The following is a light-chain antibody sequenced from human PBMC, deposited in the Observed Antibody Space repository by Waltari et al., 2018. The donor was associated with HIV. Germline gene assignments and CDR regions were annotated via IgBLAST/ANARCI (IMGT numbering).Light chain of an antibody. CDR1: ISNIGAGYD. V-gene: IGLV1-40*01. Sequence: QSVLTQPPSVSGAPGQRVTISCTGISNIGAGYDVQWYQQLPGTAPKLLIYGANNRPSGVPDRFSGSKSGASASLAIAGLQAEDEADYYCQSYDNSVSDSVVFGGGTKVTVL. CDR2: GAN. CDR3: QSYDNSVSDSVV. J-gene: IGLJ3*02.